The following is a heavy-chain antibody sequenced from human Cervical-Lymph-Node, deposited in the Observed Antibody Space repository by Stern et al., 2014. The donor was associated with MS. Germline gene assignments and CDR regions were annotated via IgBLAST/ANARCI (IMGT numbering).Heavy chain of an antibody. J-gene: IGHJ5*02. Sequence: QVTLRDSGPTLVKPTQTLTLTCTFSGFSLSTAGVTVGWIRQPPGTALEWLALLYCGDDKHYGPSLKSRLPITKDSTKSQVLLTMTNVDPADTATYYCAHRVVLSGYYSNWFDPWGQGILVTVSS. CDR3: AHRVVLSGYYSNWFDP. CDR1: GFSLSTAGVT. V-gene: IGHV2-5*09. D-gene: IGHD3-3*01. CDR2: LYCGDDK.